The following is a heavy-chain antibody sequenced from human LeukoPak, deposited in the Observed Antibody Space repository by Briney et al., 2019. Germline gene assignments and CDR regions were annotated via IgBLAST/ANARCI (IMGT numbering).Heavy chain of an antibody. Sequence: GGSLRLSCAASGFTFSSSAMSWVRQAPGKGLEWVSSISGSGSGGSTYYADSVKGRFTISRDNSKNTLFLQMNSLRPEDTAVYYCAKDARRTFGLSSGLYRGSYYFDYWGQGTLVTVSS. J-gene: IGHJ4*02. V-gene: IGHV3-23*01. CDR3: AKDARRTFGLSSGLYRGSYYFDY. CDR1: GFTFSSSA. D-gene: IGHD6-19*01. CDR2: ISGSGSGGST.